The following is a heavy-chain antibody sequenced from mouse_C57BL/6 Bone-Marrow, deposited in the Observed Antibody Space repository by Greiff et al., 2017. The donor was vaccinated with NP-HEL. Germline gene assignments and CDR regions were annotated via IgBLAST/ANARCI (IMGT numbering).Heavy chain of an antibody. D-gene: IGHD1-1*02. V-gene: IGHV14-4*01. CDR2: IDPENGDT. CDR1: GFNIKDDY. Sequence: EVQLQQSGAELVRPGASVKLSCTASGFNIKDDYMHWVKQRPEQGLEWIGWIDPENGDTEYASKFQGKATITADTSSNTAYLQLSSLTSEDTAVYYCTTEVGDYWGQGTTLTVSS. CDR3: TTEVGDY. J-gene: IGHJ2*01.